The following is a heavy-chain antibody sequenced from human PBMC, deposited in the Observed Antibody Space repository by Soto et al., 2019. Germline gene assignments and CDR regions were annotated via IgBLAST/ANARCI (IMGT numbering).Heavy chain of an antibody. CDR1: GHTFTSYG. V-gene: IGHV1-18*01. CDR3: ARDQVDWSLSDAFDI. J-gene: IGHJ3*02. CDR2: ISAYNGNT. Sequence: ASVKVSCKASGHTFTSYGISWVRQAPGQGLEWMGWISAYNGNTNYAQKLQGRVTMNTDTSTSTAYMELRSLRSDDTAVYYCARDQVDWSLSDAFDIWGQGTMVTVSS. D-gene: IGHD3-9*01.